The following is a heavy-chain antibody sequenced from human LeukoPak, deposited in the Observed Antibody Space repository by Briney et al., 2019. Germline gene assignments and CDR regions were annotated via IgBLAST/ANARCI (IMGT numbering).Heavy chain of an antibody. CDR2: ISSNGGST. CDR3: ARSWSGRGRPQYDFWSGYPSGYYYYGMDV. J-gene: IGHJ6*02. D-gene: IGHD3-3*01. CDR1: GFTFSSYA. V-gene: IGHV3-64*01. Sequence: PGGSLRLSRAASGFTFSSYAMHWVRQAPGKGLEYVSAISSNGGSTYYANSVKGRFTISRDNSKNTLYLQMGSLRAEDMAVYYCARSWSGRGRPQYDFWSGYPSGYYYYGMDVWGQGTTVTVSS.